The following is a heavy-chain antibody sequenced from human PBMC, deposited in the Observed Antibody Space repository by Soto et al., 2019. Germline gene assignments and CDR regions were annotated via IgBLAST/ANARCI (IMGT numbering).Heavy chain of an antibody. CDR2: INTYNGNT. Sequence: ASVKVSCKASGYTFTNYGINWVRQAPGQGLEWMGWINTYNGNTNFAQRLQGRVTMTTEASTSTAYMELRSLRSDDTAVYYCAADQSPGFTMIVATLGMDVWGQGTTVTVSS. CDR3: AADQSPGFTMIVATLGMDV. CDR1: GYTFTNYG. V-gene: IGHV1-18*01. J-gene: IGHJ6*02. D-gene: IGHD3-22*01.